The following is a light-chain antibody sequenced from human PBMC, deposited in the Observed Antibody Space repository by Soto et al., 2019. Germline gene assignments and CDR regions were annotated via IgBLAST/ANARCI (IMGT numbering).Light chain of an antibody. CDR2: GAS. CDR3: QQSYSTLLLT. Sequence: DIQMTQSPSSLSASVGDRVTITCRASENIAKYLNWYQQKQGKAPKILIYGASSLQSGVPSRFSGSGSGTDFTLTISSLQPEDFATYYCQQSYSTLLLTFGGGTKVDI. V-gene: IGKV1-39*01. CDR1: ENIAKY. J-gene: IGKJ4*01.